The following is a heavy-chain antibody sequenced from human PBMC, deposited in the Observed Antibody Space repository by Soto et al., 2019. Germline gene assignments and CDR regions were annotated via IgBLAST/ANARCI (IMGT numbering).Heavy chain of an antibody. CDR2: ISYDGSNK. D-gene: IGHD2-21*01. CDR3: TKDILPGGADY. Sequence: GGSLRLSCAASGFTFSSYGMHWVRQAPGKGLEWVAVISYDGSNKYYADSMKGRFTISRDNSKNTLYLQMNSLRAEDTAFYYCTKDILPGGADYWGQGALVTVSS. V-gene: IGHV3-30*18. CDR1: GFTFSSYG. J-gene: IGHJ4*02.